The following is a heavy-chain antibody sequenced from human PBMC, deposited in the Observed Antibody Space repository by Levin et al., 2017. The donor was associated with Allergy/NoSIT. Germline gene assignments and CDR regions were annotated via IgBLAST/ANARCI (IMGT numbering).Heavy chain of an antibody. CDR1: GYSFTSYW. Sequence: GESLKISCKGSGYSFTSYWIGWVRQMPGKGLEWMGIIYPGDSDTRYSPSFQGQVTISADKSISTAYLQWSSLKASDTAMYYCARLSEPSYYDILTGHNDYWGQGTLVTVSS. D-gene: IGHD3-9*01. J-gene: IGHJ4*02. CDR3: ARLSEPSYYDILTGHNDY. CDR2: IYPGDSDT. V-gene: IGHV5-51*01.